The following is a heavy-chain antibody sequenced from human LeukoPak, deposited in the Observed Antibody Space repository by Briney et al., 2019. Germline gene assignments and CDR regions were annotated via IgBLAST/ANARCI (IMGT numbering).Heavy chain of an antibody. Sequence: ASVKVSCKASGYTFTSYDINWVRQATGQGLEWMGWMNPNSGNTGYAQKFQGRVTMTSNTSISTAYMELSSLRSEDTAVYYCARAAAGRLYYYYYMDVWGKGTTVTVSS. CDR1: GYTFTSYD. CDR3: ARAAAGRLYYYYYMDV. V-gene: IGHV1-8*01. D-gene: IGHD6-13*01. J-gene: IGHJ6*03. CDR2: MNPNSGNT.